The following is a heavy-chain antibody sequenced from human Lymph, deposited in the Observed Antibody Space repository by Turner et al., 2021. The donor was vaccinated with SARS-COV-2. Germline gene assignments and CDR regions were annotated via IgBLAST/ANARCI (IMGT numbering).Heavy chain of an antibody. V-gene: IGHV3-30*04. Sequence: QVQLVESGGGVVQPGRSLRLSCTASGLTFSSYAMHWVRPAPGKGLEWVAFISYDGSDKYYADSVKGRFTVSRDNYKNTLYLQMNSLRAEDTAVYYCARDRDSSGWVDYWGQGTLVTVSS. D-gene: IGHD3-22*01. J-gene: IGHJ4*02. CDR2: ISYDGSDK. CDR1: GLTFSSYA. CDR3: ARDRDSSGWVDY.